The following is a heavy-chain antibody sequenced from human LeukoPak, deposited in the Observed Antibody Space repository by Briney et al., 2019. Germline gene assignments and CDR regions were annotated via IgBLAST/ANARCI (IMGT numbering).Heavy chain of an antibody. J-gene: IGHJ6*03. Sequence: GASVKVSCKAAGYTVTSCGISWERQAPGQGREGVGWISAYNGNTNYAQKLQSRVTMTTATSTRTAYMELRSLRSDDTPVYYCARDWPAQHYHYYYYMDVWGKGTTVTVSS. CDR2: ISAYNGNT. CDR1: GYTVTSCG. CDR3: ARDWPAQHYHYYYYMDV. V-gene: IGHV1-18*01.